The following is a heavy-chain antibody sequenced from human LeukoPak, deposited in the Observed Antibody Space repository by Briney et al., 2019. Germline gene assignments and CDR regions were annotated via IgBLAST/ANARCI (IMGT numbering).Heavy chain of an antibody. D-gene: IGHD6-6*01. V-gene: IGHV3-21*01. CDR3: ARDHWVYSSSSADY. CDR2: ISSSSSYI. J-gene: IGHJ4*02. CDR1: GFTFSSYS. Sequence: GGSLRLSCAASGFTFSSYSMNWVRQAPGKGLEWVSLISSSSSYIYYADSVKGRFTISRDNAKNSLYLQMNSLRAEDTAVYYCARDHWVYSSSSADYWGQGTLVTVSS.